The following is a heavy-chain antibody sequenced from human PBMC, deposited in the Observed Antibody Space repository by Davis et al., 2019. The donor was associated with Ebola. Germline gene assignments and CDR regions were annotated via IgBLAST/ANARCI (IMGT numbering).Heavy chain of an antibody. V-gene: IGHV3-30*03. CDR2: ISYDGSNK. D-gene: IGHD3-10*01. J-gene: IGHJ4*02. CDR3: ARETYYYGSGSYGYYFDY. Sequence: GGSLRLSCAASGFTFSSYGMHWVRQAPGKGLEWVAVISYDGSNKYYADSVKGRFTISRDNSKNTLYLQMNSLRAEDTAVYYCARETYYYGSGSYGYYFDYWGQGTLVTVSS. CDR1: GFTFSSYG.